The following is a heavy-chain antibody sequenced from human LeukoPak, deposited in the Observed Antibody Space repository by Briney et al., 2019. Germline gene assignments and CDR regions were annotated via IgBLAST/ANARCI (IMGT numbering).Heavy chain of an antibody. CDR3: GVDRYRDSGPDY. Sequence: GASVKVSCKASGYTFTDFYIHWVRQAPGQGLEWLGWINPQDGGTQYAQKFQGRVSLTRDTSISTAYMEMSSLIFDDTAVYYCGVDRYRDSGPDYWGQGTLLTVSS. D-gene: IGHD6-19*01. CDR1: GYTFTDFY. J-gene: IGHJ4*02. V-gene: IGHV1-2*02. CDR2: INPQDGGT.